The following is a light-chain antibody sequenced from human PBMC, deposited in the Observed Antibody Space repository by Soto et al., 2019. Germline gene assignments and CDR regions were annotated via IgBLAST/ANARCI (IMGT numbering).Light chain of an antibody. CDR1: QSIDSW. V-gene: IGKV1-5*03. CDR3: QQSRTYSWT. Sequence: DIQMTQSPSTLSASVGDRVTITCRASQSIDSWLAWYQQKPGRAPKLLTYQASSLESGVPSRFSGSRYGTEFTLTISSLQPDDFATYYCQQSRTYSWTFGQGSKVEIK. CDR2: QAS. J-gene: IGKJ1*01.